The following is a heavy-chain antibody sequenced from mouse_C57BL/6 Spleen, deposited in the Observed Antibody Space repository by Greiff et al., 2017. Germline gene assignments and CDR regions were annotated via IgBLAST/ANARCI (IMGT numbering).Heavy chain of an antibody. CDR3: AKAYYSNYVGFAY. Sequence: VKLVESGPGLVQPSQSLSITCTVSGFSLTSYGVHWVRQSPGKGLAWLGVIWRGGSTDYNAAFMSRLSITKDNSKSQVFFKMNSLQADDTAIYYCAKAYYSNYVGFAYWGQGTLVTVSA. J-gene: IGHJ3*01. V-gene: IGHV2-5*01. D-gene: IGHD2-5*01. CDR1: GFSLTSYG. CDR2: IWRGGST.